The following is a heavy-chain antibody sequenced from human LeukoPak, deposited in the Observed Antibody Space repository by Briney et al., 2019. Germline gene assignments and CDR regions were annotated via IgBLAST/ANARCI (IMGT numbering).Heavy chain of an antibody. CDR1: GFTFSNAW. D-gene: IGHD4-23*01. CDR3: AKDRNGVYGGNSFLDY. CDR2: ISGSGDYT. J-gene: IGHJ4*02. Sequence: GGSLRLSCAASGFTFSNAWMSWVRQAPGKGLEWVSAISGSGDYTNYADSVKGRFTISRDNSKNTLYLQMNSLRAEDTAVYYCAKDRNGVYGGNSFLDYWGQGILVTVSS. V-gene: IGHV3-23*01.